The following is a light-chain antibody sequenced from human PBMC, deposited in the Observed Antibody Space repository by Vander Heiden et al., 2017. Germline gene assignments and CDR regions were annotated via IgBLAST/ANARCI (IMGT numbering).Light chain of an antibody. V-gene: IGKV1-9*01. CDR2: AAS. J-gene: IGKJ1*01. CDR1: QGISSY. Sequence: DIQFTPSPSFLSASAGDRVTITCRASQGISSYLAWYQQKPGKAPKLLMYAASTFQRGVPSTFSGSGSGREFTLTIISLLPADFAISYCRQLKSWPPTFGPGTKVEIK. CDR3: RQLKSWPPT.